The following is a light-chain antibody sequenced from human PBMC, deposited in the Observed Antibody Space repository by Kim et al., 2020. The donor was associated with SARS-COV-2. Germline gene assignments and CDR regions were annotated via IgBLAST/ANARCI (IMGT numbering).Light chain of an antibody. CDR2: RDS. CDR3: QVWDSSTAWV. CDR1: NIGKEH. Sequence: VALGQTGRITCGGNNIGKEHVPWYQQKPGQAPMLVIYRDSNRPSGIPERFSGSNSQNTATLTISRAQAGDEADYYCQVWDSSTAWVFGGGTQLTVL. J-gene: IGLJ2*01. V-gene: IGLV3-9*01.